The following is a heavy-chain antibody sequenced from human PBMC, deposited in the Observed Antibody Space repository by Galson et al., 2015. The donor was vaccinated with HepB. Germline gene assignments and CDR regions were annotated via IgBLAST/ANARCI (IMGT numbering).Heavy chain of an antibody. D-gene: IGHD6-13*01. CDR1: GFTFGDYA. J-gene: IGHJ4*02. CDR3: TRVRGIAAAQVVDCFDY. CDR2: IRSKAYGGTT. Sequence: SLRLSCAASGFTFGDYAMSWFRQAPGKGLEWVGFIRSKAYGGTTEYAASVKGRFTISRDDSKSIAYLQMNSLKTEDTAVYYCTRVRGIAAAQVVDCFDYWGQGTLVTVSS. V-gene: IGHV3-49*03.